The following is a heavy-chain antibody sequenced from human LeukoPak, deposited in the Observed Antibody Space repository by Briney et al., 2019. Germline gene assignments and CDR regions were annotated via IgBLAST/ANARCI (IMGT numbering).Heavy chain of an antibody. CDR1: GGSISSYY. V-gene: IGHV4-59*01. CDR2: IYYSGST. CDR3: ARGQNWFDP. J-gene: IGHJ5*02. Sequence: SETLSLTCTVSGGSISSYYWSWIRQPPGKGLEWIGYIYYSGSTNYNPSLKSRVTISVDTSKNQFSLKLSSVTAADTAVYYCARGQNWFDPWGLGTLVTVSS.